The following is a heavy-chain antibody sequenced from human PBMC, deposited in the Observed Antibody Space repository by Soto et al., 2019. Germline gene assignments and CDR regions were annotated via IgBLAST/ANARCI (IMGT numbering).Heavy chain of an antibody. Sequence: PGGSLRLSCAASGFTVSSNYMSWVLQAPWKGLEWVSVIYSGGSTYYADSVKGRFTISRDNSKNTLYLQMNSLRAEDTAVYYCARRRGVVTPGLDWYFDLWGRGTLVTVSS. CDR2: IYSGGST. J-gene: IGHJ2*01. D-gene: IGHD2-21*02. CDR1: GFTVSSNY. CDR3: ARRRGVVTPGLDWYFDL. V-gene: IGHV3-53*01.